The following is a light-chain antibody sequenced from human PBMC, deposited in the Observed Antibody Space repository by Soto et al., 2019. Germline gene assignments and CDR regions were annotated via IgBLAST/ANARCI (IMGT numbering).Light chain of an antibody. CDR1: ASNIGSNP. J-gene: IGLJ2*01. Sequence: QAVVTQPPSASGTSGQSVTISCSGSASNIGSNPVNWYQQLPGTAPKLLIYSSSHRPSGVPDRISGSKSGTSASLAISGLQSGDEADYFCAAWDVSLNVVVFGGGTKLTVL. CDR2: SSS. CDR3: AAWDVSLNVVV. V-gene: IGLV1-44*01.